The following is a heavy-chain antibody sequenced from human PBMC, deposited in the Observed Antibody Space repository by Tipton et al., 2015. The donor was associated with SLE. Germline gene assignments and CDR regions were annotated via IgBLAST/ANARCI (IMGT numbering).Heavy chain of an antibody. CDR1: GYSISAGYY. Sequence: GLVKPSETLSLKRAVSGYSISAGYYWGWVRQPPGKGLEWIGEIHPSGSTDYNPSLKSRVTMSVDTSENQFSLKLSSMTAADTAVYYCARGQDNSKIQHWGQGTLVTVSS. D-gene: IGHD6-13*01. J-gene: IGHJ1*01. CDR3: ARGQDNSKIQH. CDR2: IHPSGST. V-gene: IGHV4-38-2*01.